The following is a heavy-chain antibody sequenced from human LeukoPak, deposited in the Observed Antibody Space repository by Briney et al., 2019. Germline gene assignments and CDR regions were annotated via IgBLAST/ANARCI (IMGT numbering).Heavy chain of an antibody. CDR1: GXTFSYYS. V-gene: IGHV3-48*02. CDR3: ARDPYSYDTSGPKPFDY. Sequence: GGSLRLSCAASGXTFSYYSMNWVRQAPGKGLEWVSYISRSSSAIYYADSVKGRFTISRDNAKNSLFLQMNSLRDEDTAVYYSARDPYSYDTSGPKPFDYWGQGTLVTVSS. J-gene: IGHJ4*02. D-gene: IGHD3-3*01. CDR2: ISRSSSAI.